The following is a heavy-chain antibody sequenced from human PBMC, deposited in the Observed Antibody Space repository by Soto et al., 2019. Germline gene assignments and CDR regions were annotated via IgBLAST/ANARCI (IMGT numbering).Heavy chain of an antibody. CDR1: GFTFSSYA. V-gene: IGHV3-30-3*01. CDR2: ISYDGSNK. J-gene: IGHJ5*02. D-gene: IGHD1-7*01. Sequence: QVQLVESGGGVVQPGRSLRLSCAASGFTFSSYAMHWVRQAPGKGLEWVAVISYDGSNKYYADSVKGRFTISRDNSKNTLYLQMNSLRAEDTAVYYCARDRYNWNYVGWFDPWGQGTLVTVSS. CDR3: ARDRYNWNYVGWFDP.